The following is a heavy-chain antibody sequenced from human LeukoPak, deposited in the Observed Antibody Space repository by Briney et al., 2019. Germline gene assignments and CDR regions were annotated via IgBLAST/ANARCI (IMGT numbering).Heavy chain of an antibody. D-gene: IGHD4-17*01. V-gene: IGHV1-2*02. J-gene: IGHJ4*02. Sequence: ASVKVSCKASGYTFTGYYMHWVRQAPGQGLEWMGWINPNSGGKNYAQKFQGRVTMTRDTSISTAYMELSRLRSDDTAVYYCARDSNGDYYFDYWGQGTLVTVSS. CDR1: GYTFTGYY. CDR2: INPNSGGK. CDR3: ARDSNGDYYFDY.